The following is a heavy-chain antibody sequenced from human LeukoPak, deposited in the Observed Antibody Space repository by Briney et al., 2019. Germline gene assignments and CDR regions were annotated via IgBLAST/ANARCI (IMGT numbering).Heavy chain of an antibody. CDR3: ARGVSPDSPTVTLKNYGMDV. V-gene: IGHV1-69*04. CDR2: IIPILGIA. CDR1: GYTFTSYD. J-gene: IGHJ6*02. Sequence: GASVKVSCKASGYTFTSYDINWVRQAPGQGLEWMGRIIPILGIANYAQKFQGRVTITADKSTSTAYMEPSSLRSEDTAVYYCARGVSPDSPTVTLKNYGMDVWGQGTTVTVSS. D-gene: IGHD4-17*01.